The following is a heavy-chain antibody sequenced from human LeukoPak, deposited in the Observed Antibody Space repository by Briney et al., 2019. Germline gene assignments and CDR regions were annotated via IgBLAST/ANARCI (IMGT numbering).Heavy chain of an antibody. D-gene: IGHD3-10*01. V-gene: IGHV4-59*01. CDR3: ASGVGLLWFGELLPYFDY. Sequence: SETLSLTCTVSGGSISSYYWSWIRQRPGKGLEWIGYIYYSGSTNYNPSLKSRVTISVDTSKNQFSLKLSSVTAADTAVYYCASGVGLLWFGELLPYFDYWGQGTLVPVSS. CDR1: GGSISSYY. CDR2: IYYSGST. J-gene: IGHJ4*02.